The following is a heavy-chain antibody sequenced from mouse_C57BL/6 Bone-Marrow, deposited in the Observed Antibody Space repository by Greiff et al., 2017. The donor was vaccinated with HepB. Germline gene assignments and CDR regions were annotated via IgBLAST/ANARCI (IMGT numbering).Heavy chain of an antibody. D-gene: IGHD1-1*01. V-gene: IGHV1-4*01. CDR2: INPSSGYT. CDR3: ARPYYGSTPFAY. J-gene: IGHJ3*01. Sequence: QVQLKESGAELARPGASVKMSCKASGYTFTSYTMHWVKQRPGQGLEWIGYINPSSGYTKYNQKFKDKATLTADKSSSTAYMQLSSLTSEDSAVYFCARPYYGSTPFAYWGQGTLVTVSA. CDR1: GYTFTSYT.